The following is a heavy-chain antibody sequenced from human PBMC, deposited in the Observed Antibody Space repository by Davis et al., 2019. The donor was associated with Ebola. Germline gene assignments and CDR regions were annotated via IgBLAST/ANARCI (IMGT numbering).Heavy chain of an antibody. J-gene: IGHJ4*02. CDR1: GFTFSSYA. CDR2: ISGSGGST. CDR3: AKDRSGSYLGEEFDY. V-gene: IGHV3-23*01. D-gene: IGHD1-26*01. Sequence: GESLKISCAASGFTFSSYAMSWVRQAPGKGLEWVSAISGSGGSTSYADSVKGRFTISRDNSNNTLYLQMNSLRAEDTAVYYCAKDRSGSYLGEEFDYWGQGTLVTVSS.